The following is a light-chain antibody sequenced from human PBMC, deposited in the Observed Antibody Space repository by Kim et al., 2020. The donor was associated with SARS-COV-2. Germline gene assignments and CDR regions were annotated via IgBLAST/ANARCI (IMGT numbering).Light chain of an antibody. V-gene: IGKV2-30*02. J-gene: IGKJ2*01. CDR1: QSLVRSDGNTY. CDR3: MQGALGYT. CDR2: QVS. Sequence: EVVMTQSPLSLPVTLGQPASISCRSSQSLVRSDGNTYLNWYQQRPGQSPKRLIYQVSKRDSVVPDRFSGSGSGTDFTLKISRVEAEDVGIYFCMQGALGYTFGQGTKLEI.